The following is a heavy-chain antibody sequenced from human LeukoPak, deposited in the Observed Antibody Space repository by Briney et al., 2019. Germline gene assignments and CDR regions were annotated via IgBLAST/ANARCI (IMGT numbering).Heavy chain of an antibody. CDR2: ISGYNGNT. Sequence: ASVKVSCKASTYTFTRYGISWVRQAPGQGLEWMGWISGYNGNTNYARKLQGRVTMTTDTSTSTAYMELRSLRSDDTAVYYCARGPGATVDYWGQGTLVTVSS. CDR1: TYTFTRYG. D-gene: IGHD4-17*01. V-gene: IGHV1-18*01. CDR3: ARGPGATVDY. J-gene: IGHJ4*02.